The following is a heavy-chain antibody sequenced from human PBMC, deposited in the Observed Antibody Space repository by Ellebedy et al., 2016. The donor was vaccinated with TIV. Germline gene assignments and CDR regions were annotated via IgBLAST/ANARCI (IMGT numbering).Heavy chain of an antibody. CDR2: IQPGDSHP. CDR1: GYIFNYYW. Sequence: GESLKISCKTSGYIFNYYWIGWVRQMPGKGLEWMGVIQPGDSHPHYSPSFQGQVTISADNSITTAFLQWRSLKASDTAMYYCARLKGSFYNDIEFWGQGTQVIVSS. J-gene: IGHJ4*02. D-gene: IGHD3-10*01. V-gene: IGHV5-51*01. CDR3: ARLKGSFYNDIEF.